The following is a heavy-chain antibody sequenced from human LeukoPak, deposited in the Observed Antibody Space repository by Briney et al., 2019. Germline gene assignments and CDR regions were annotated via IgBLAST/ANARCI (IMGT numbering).Heavy chain of an antibody. V-gene: IGHV3-64*01. CDR3: ARSVRDYYYGMDV. D-gene: IGHD5/OR15-5a*01. CDR2: ISSNGGST. CDR1: GFTFSSYA. J-gene: IGHJ6*02. Sequence: PGGSLRLSCAASGFTFSSYAMHWVRQAPGKGLGYVSAISSNGGSTYYANSVKGRFTISRDNSKNTLYLQMGSLRAEDMAVYYCARSVRDYYYGMDVWGQGTTVTVSS.